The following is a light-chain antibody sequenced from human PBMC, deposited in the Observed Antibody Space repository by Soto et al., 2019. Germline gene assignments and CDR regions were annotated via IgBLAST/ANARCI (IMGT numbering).Light chain of an antibody. CDR2: EGT. J-gene: IGLJ1*01. CDR1: SSDVGGYNL. Sequence: QSVLTQLASVSGSPGQSITISCTGTSSDVGGYNLVSWYQQHPGRAPKLIIYEGTKQPSGVSARFSVSKSGNTAALTISRLQADDEADYHCCSYAGRSILGFGTGTKVTVL. CDR3: CSYAGRSILG. V-gene: IGLV2-23*01.